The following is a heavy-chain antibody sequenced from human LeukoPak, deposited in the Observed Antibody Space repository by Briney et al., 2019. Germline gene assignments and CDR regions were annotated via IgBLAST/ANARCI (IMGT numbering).Heavy chain of an antibody. CDR1: GGTFSSYA. CDR3: ARDLRISDDYGDYFLGGPSQNYYYGMDV. CDR2: IIPILGIA. Sequence: ASVKVSCKASGGTFSSYAISWVRQAPGQGLEWMGRIIPILGIANYAQKFQGRVTITADKSTSTAYMELSSLRSEDTAVYYCARDLRISDDYGDYFLGGPSQNYYYGMDVWGQGTTVTVSS. D-gene: IGHD4-17*01. V-gene: IGHV1-69*04. J-gene: IGHJ6*02.